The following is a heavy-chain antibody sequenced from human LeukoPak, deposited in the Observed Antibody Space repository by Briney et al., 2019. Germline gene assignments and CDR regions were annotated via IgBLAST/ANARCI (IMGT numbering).Heavy chain of an antibody. CDR2: ISSSSSYI. J-gene: IGHJ4*02. V-gene: IGHV3-21*01. D-gene: IGHD3-3*01. CDR1: GFTFSSYS. CDR3: ARDSGDDFWSGYYISDFDY. Sequence: GGSLRLSCAASGFTFSSYSMNWVRQAPGKGLEWVSSISSSSSYIYYADSVKGRFTISRDNAKNSLYLQMNSLRAEDTAVYYCARDSGDDFWSGYYISDFDYWGQGTQVTVSS.